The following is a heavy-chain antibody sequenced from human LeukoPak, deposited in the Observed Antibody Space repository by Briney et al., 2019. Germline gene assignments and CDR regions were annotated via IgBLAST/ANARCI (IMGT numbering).Heavy chain of an antibody. D-gene: IGHD3-3*01. J-gene: IGHJ4*02. V-gene: IGHV3-7*01. CDR2: IKQDGSEK. Sequence: GGSLRLSCAASGFTFSSYWMSWVRQAPGKGLEWVADIKQDGSEKYYVDSVKGRFTISRDNAKNSLYLQMNSLRAEDTAVYYCARDQDWSGYIFDYWGQGTLVTVSS. CDR1: GFTFSSYW. CDR3: ARDQDWSGYIFDY.